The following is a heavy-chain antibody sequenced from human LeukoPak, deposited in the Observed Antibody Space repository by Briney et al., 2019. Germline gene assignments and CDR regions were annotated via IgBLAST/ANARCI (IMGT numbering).Heavy chain of an antibody. CDR1: GYTFTGYY. CDR3: ARDLSNYFDY. CDR2: INPNSGGP. V-gene: IGHV1-2*06. J-gene: IGHJ4*02. Sequence: ASVKVSCKASGYTFTGYYIHWVRQTPGQGLEWMGRINPNSGGPNYAQKFQGRVTMTRDTSITTAYMELTWLRSDDTAVYFCARDLSNYFDYWGQGTLVTVSS.